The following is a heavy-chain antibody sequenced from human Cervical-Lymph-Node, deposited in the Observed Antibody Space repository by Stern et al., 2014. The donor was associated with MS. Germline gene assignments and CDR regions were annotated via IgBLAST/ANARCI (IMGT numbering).Heavy chain of an antibody. V-gene: IGHV3-74*01. Sequence: EVQLVESGGGLIQSGGSLRLSCAASGFSFSSYWMHWVRQVPEQGLVWVSRINGDGSGTSYADSVKGRFTISRDNAKNILYLQMNSLKAEDTAVYYCVRDDVPTRTGLGDYWGQGTLVTVSS. CDR1: GFSFSSYW. CDR2: INGDGSGT. D-gene: IGHD1-14*01. J-gene: IGHJ4*02. CDR3: VRDDVPTRTGLGDY.